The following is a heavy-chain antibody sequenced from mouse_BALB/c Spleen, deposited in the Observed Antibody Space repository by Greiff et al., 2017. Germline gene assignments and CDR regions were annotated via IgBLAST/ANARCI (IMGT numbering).Heavy chain of an antibody. CDR2: ISYSGST. V-gene: IGHV3-8*02. CDR1: GVSITSGY. Sequence: EVMLVESGPSLVKPSQTLSLTCSVSGVSITSGYWNWIRQFPGHKLEYMGYISYSGSTYYNPSLRSRISITRDTSTNQNYLQLHTVTTEDTDTYDCSSDYYGNNDRYFDDWGAGTTVTVST. D-gene: IGHD2-1*01. J-gene: IGHJ1*01. CDR3: SSDYYGNNDRYFDD.